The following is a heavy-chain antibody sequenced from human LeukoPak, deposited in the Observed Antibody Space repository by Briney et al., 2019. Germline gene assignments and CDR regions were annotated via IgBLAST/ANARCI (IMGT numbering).Heavy chain of an antibody. J-gene: IGHJ4*02. Sequence: SETLSLTCTVSGGSISSRNYYWGWIRQPPGKGLEWIGSIYYSGITYYNPSLKSRVTISVDTSKNQFSLKLSSVTAAETAVYYCARVDIVVVPSASFDYWGQGTLVTVSS. CDR1: GGSISSRNYY. CDR2: IYYSGIT. V-gene: IGHV4-39*01. D-gene: IGHD2-2*01. CDR3: ARVDIVVVPSASFDY.